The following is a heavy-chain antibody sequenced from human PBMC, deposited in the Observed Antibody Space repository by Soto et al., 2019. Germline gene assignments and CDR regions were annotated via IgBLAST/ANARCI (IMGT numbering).Heavy chain of an antibody. V-gene: IGHV1-2*02. J-gene: IGHJ4*02. CDR3: ASAAVTGTAGLDF. D-gene: IGHD6-19*01. CDR2: INPNSGGT. Sequence: QVLLLQSGAEVKKPGASVKVSCKASGYTFSGFYMHWVRQAPGQGLEWMGWINPNSGGTKSAEKFQGRVTMTRDTSISAAYMELSRLTSDDTAVYYCASAAVTGTAGLDFWGQGTQGTVSS. CDR1: GYTFSGFY.